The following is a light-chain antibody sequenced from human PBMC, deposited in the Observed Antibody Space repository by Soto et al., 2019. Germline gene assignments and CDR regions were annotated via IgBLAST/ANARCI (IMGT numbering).Light chain of an antibody. J-gene: IGLJ7*01. V-gene: IGLV8-61*01. CDR1: SGSVSTSNY. Sequence: QTVVTQEPSFSVSPGGTVTLTCALTSGSVSTSNYPSWHHQTPGQAPRTLIYSTNTRSSGVPDRFSGSILGNKAALTITGAQADDESDYYCVLYTGSGILLLGGGTQLTVL. CDR2: STN. CDR3: VLYTGSGILL.